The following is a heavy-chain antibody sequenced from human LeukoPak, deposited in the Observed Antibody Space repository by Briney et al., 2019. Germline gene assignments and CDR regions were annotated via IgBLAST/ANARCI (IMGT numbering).Heavy chain of an antibody. J-gene: IGHJ5*02. Sequence: GGSLRLSCAASGFTFSSYAMSWVRQAPGKGLEWVSAISGSGGSTYYADSVKGRFTISRDNSKNTLYLQMNSLRAEDTAVYYCARDNAPYYDSSGFNWFDPWGQGTLVTVSS. CDR1: GFTFSSYA. CDR3: ARDNAPYYDSSGFNWFDP. V-gene: IGHV3-23*01. D-gene: IGHD3-22*01. CDR2: ISGSGGST.